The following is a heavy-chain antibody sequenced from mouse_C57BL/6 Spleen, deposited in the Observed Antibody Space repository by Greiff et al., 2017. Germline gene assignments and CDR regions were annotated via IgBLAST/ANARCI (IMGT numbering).Heavy chain of an antibody. V-gene: IGHV1-80*01. CDR1: GYAFSSYW. Sequence: QVQLQQSGAELVKPGASVKISCKASGYAFSSYWMNWVKQRPGKGLEWIGQIYPGDGDTNYNGKFKGKATLTAAKSSSTAYMQLSSLTSEDSAVYFCARGYYGSSYAMDYWGQGTSVTVSS. CDR2: IYPGDGDT. CDR3: ARGYYGSSYAMDY. D-gene: IGHD1-1*01. J-gene: IGHJ4*01.